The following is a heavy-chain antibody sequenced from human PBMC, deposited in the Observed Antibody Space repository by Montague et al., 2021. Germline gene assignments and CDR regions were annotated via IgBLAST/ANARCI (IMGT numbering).Heavy chain of an antibody. D-gene: IGHD7-27*01. V-gene: IGHV4-59*02. CDR2: IRLIGSP. Sequence: SETLSLTCSVSGGSVNGYDWSWIRQPPGKGLEWIGYIRLIGSPNSNPPFKSRLAISIDRFRTQFSLELSFVSAAGTAFYFCGRDYWGSFDYWGHGTLVTVSS. CDR1: GGSVNGYD. J-gene: IGHJ4*01. CDR3: GRDYWGSFDY.